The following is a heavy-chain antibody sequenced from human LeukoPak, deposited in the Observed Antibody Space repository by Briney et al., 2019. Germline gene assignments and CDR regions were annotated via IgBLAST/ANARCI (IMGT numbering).Heavy chain of an antibody. CDR1: GDSVSSNSAA. CDR3: ARELRYFDWLSRRRRYYGMDV. V-gene: IGHV6-1*01. Sequence: SQTLSLTCAISGDSVSSNSAAWNWIRQSPSRGLEWLGRTYYRSKWYNDYAVSVKSRITINPDTSKNQFSLQLNSVTPEDTAVYYCARELRYFDWLSRRRRYYGMDVWGKGTTVTVSS. J-gene: IGHJ6*04. CDR2: TYYRSKWYN. D-gene: IGHD3-9*01.